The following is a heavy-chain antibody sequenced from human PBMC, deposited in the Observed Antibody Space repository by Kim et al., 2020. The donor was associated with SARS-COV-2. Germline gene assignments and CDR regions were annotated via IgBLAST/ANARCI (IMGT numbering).Heavy chain of an antibody. Sequence: GGSLRLSCGASGFTFNNYAMHWVRQAPGKGLEWVAVITDDGSIKYYADSVKGQFTVSRDSSHHTLYLQMRSLRPEYTALYYCATSSAFFVFGEWMNAFD. CDR1: GFTFNNYA. CDR3: ATSSAFFVFGEWMNAFD. J-gene: IGHJ3*01. CDR2: ITDDGSIK. V-gene: IGHV3-30*03. D-gene: IGHD3-10*02.